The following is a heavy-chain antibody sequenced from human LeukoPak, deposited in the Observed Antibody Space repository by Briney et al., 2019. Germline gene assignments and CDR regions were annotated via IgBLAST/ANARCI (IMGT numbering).Heavy chain of an antibody. D-gene: IGHD3-9*01. J-gene: IGHJ6*02. CDR3: ARNALLSDSDYGMDV. CDR1: GGSISSYC. V-gene: IGHV4-59*12. Sequence: SETLSLTCTVSGGSISSYCWSWIRQPPGKGLEWIGYIYYSGSTNYSPSLKSRVTMSVDASKNQFSLKVTSVTAADTAVYYCARNALLSDSDYGMDVWGQGTTVTVSS. CDR2: IYYSGST.